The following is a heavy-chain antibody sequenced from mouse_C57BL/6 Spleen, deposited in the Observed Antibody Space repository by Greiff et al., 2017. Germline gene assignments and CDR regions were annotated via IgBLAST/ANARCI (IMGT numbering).Heavy chain of an antibody. CDR3: ARRTVTTDPHWYFDV. V-gene: IGHV1-81*01. Sequence: QVQLQQSGAELARPGASVKLSCKASGYTFTSYGISWVKQRPGQGLEWIGEIYPRSGNTYYNEKFKGKATLTADKSSSTAYMELRSLTSEDSAVYFCARRTVTTDPHWYFDVWGTGTTVTVSS. J-gene: IGHJ1*03. CDR2: IYPRSGNT. CDR1: GYTFTSYG. D-gene: IGHD2-2*01.